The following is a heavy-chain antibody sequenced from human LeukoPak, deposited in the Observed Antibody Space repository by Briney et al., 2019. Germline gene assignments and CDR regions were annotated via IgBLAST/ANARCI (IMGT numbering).Heavy chain of an antibody. CDR3: ARDRLHYGEYEKTFDY. V-gene: IGHV3-48*01. D-gene: IGHD4-17*01. J-gene: IGHJ4*02. Sequence: GGSLRLSCAASGFTFSSYEMNWVRQAPGKGLEWVSYISYSSSTIYYADSVKGRFTISRDNGKNSLYLQMNSLRAEDTAVYYCARDRLHYGEYEKTFDYWGQGTLVTVSS. CDR2: ISYSSSTI. CDR1: GFTFSSYE.